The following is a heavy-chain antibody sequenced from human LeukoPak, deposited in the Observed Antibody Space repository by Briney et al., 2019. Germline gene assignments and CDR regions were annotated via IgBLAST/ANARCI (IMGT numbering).Heavy chain of an antibody. V-gene: IGHV3-21*01. CDR3: ARERGYSGYDLGY. CDR1: GFTFSSYS. Sequence: PGGSLRLSCAASGFTFSSYSMNWVRQAPEKGLEWVSSISSSSSYIYYADSVKGRFTISRDNAKNSLYLQMNSLRAEDTAVYYCARERGYSGYDLGYWGQGTLVTVSS. D-gene: IGHD5-12*01. J-gene: IGHJ4*02. CDR2: ISSSSSYI.